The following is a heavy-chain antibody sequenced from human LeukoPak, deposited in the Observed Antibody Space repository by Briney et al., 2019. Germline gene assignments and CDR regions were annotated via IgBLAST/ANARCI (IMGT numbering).Heavy chain of an antibody. CDR1: GLTFNTYA. Sequence: GGSLRLSCAASGLTFNTYAMHWVRQAPGKGLEWVAVISYDGSNKYYADSVKGRFTISRDNSKNTLYLQMNSLRAEDTAVYYCARVPEYSSSSGDFDYWGQGTLVTVSS. D-gene: IGHD6-6*01. J-gene: IGHJ4*02. CDR3: ARVPEYSSSSGDFDY. CDR2: ISYDGSNK. V-gene: IGHV3-30-3*01.